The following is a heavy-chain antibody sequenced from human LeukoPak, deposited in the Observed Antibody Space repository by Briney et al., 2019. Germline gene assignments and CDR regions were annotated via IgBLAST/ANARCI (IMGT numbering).Heavy chain of an antibody. CDR3: ARVASNYDFDY. CDR2: INWNGGRT. J-gene: IGHJ4*02. V-gene: IGHV3-20*04. CDR1: GFTFDDYG. Sequence: GGSLRLSCAASGFTFDDYGMTWVRQAPGKGLEWVSGINWNGGRTGYADSVKGRFTISRDNAQDSLYLQMNSLRAEDTALYYCARVASNYDFDYWGQGTLVTVSS. D-gene: IGHD4-11*01.